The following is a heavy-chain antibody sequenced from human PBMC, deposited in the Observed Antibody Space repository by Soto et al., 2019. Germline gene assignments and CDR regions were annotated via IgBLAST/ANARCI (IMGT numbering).Heavy chain of an antibody. Sequence: GPGPRPPSETLSLTCTISGGSINGYYWSWIRQPPGKGLEWIGYVYYTGTTKYNPSLEGRVTISADTSKNQFSLRVTSVTAADTAVYYCAQYHRTDADVYKLDFWGQGILVTVAS. D-gene: IGHD2-2*01. V-gene: IGHV4-59*01. CDR3: AQYHRTDADVYKLDF. CDR1: GGSINGYY. CDR2: VYYTGTT. J-gene: IGHJ4*02.